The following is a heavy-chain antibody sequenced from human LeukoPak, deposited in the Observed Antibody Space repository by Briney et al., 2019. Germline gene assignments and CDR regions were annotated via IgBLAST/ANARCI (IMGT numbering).Heavy chain of an antibody. CDR3: ATDRRIVGATDY. D-gene: IGHD1-26*01. V-gene: IGHV4-39*07. CDR2: IYYSGST. Sequence: SETLCLTCTVSGGFISSSSYYWGWIRQPPGKGLEWIGRIYYSGSTYYNPSLKRRVIISVDTPKKQSSLKLSAVTAADTAVYYCATDRRIVGATDYWGQGTLVTASS. J-gene: IGHJ4*02. CDR1: GGFISSSSYY.